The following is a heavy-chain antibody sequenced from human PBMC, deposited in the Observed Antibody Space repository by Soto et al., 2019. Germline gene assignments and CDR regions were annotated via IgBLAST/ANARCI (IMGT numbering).Heavy chain of an antibody. D-gene: IGHD3-10*01. CDR3: ARCEWFGESPGAFDI. CDR1: GGTFSSYT. CDR2: IIPILGIA. Sequence: QVQLVQSGAEVKKPGSSVKVSCKASGGTFSSYTISWVRQAPGQGLEWMGRIIPILGIANYAQKFQGRVTITADKSTSTAYMELRSLRSEDTAVYYFARCEWFGESPGAFDIWGQGTMVTVSS. V-gene: IGHV1-69*02. J-gene: IGHJ3*02.